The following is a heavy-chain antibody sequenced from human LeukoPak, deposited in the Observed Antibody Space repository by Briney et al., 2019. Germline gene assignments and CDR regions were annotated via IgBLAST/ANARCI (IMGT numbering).Heavy chain of an antibody. Sequence: SETLSLTCSVSGASISPYYWVWIRQPPGKGLEWIGYVFYNGRTSYNPSLKSRVTISADTSKNQFSLKMNSVTAADTAVYYCASSPGGGYGLDYWGQGTLVTVSS. D-gene: IGHD3-16*01. V-gene: IGHV4-59*12. J-gene: IGHJ4*02. CDR2: VFYNGRT. CDR3: ASSPGGGYGLDY. CDR1: GASISPYY.